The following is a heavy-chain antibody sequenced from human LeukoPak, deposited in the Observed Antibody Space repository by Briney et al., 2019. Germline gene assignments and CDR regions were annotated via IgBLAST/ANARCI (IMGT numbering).Heavy chain of an antibody. Sequence: SETLSLTCAVYGGSFSGYYWSWIRQPPGKGLEWIGEINHSGSTNYNPSLKSRVTISVDTSKNQFSLKLSSVTAADTAVYYCASTYVSGSYYDYWGQGTLVTVSS. J-gene: IGHJ4*02. CDR3: ASTYVSGSYYDY. CDR1: GGSFSGYY. V-gene: IGHV4-34*01. D-gene: IGHD1-26*01. CDR2: INHSGST.